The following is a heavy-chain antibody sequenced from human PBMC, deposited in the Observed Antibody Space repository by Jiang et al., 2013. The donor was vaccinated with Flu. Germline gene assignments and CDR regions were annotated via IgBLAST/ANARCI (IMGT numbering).Heavy chain of an antibody. Sequence: KVSCKVSGYTLTELSMHWVRQAPGKGLEWMGGFDPEDGETIYAQKFQGRVTMTEDTSTDTAYMELSSLRSEDTAVYYCATDRGYYDSSGYYPFDYWGQGTLVTVSS. J-gene: IGHJ4*02. V-gene: IGHV1-24*01. CDR2: FDPEDGET. CDR3: ATDRGYYDSSGYYPFDY. D-gene: IGHD3-22*01. CDR1: GYTLTELS.